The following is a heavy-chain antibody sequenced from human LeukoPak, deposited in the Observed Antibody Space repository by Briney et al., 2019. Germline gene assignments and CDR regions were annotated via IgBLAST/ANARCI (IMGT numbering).Heavy chain of an antibody. CDR3: ARVAFSKYHYYMDV. D-gene: IGHD4-11*01. CDR2: LSAHIGGT. V-gene: IGHV1-2*02. Sequence: GASVKVSCKASGYTFTSYYMHWVRQAPGQGLEWMAWLSAHIGGTNYSQKFQGRVTVTSDTSTSTAYMELRSLKSDDTAVYFCARVAFSKYHYYMDVWGKGTTVTVSS. CDR1: GYTFTSYY. J-gene: IGHJ6*03.